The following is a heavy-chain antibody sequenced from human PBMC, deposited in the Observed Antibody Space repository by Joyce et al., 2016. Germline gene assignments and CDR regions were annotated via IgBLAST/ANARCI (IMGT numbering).Heavy chain of an antibody. CDR3: ARDRGRLGSGCSYGLDV. D-gene: IGHD3-3*01. J-gene: IGHJ6*02. CDR1: GFTFSSYS. CDR2: ISSTTTYI. Sequence: EVQLVESGGGLVKPGGSLRLSCAASGFTFSSYSMNWVRQVPGRGLEWLSSISSTTTYIYYADSVKGRFTISRDNAKNSLYLQMNSLRAEDTALYYCARDRGRLGSGCSYGLDVWGQGTTVTVSS. V-gene: IGHV3-21*01.